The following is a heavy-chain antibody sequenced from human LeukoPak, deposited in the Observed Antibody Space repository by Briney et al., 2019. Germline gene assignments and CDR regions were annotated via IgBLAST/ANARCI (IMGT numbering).Heavy chain of an antibody. CDR3: ARAYRNSGYDGVGSY. D-gene: IGHD3-22*01. CDR1: GFTFSSDW. Sequence: GGSLRLSCAASGFTFSSDWMHWVRHGPGEGLVWVSRVNSDGGSTNYADSVKGRFTISRDNAKNTLYLQMNSLRADDTAVYYCARAYRNSGYDGVGSYWGQGTLVTVSS. CDR2: VNSDGGST. J-gene: IGHJ4*02. V-gene: IGHV3-74*01.